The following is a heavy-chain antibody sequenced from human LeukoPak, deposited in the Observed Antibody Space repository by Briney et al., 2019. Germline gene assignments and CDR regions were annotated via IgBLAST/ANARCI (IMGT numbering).Heavy chain of an antibody. CDR2: IFYTVAT. J-gene: IGHJ4*02. V-gene: IGHV4-59*01. CDR1: GDSISSYY. Sequence: SETLSLTSTVSGDSISSYYWTWIRQPPGKGLEWIGYIFYTVATNYNPSLKSRVTISVDTSKNQFSLELTSVTAADTAVYYCARARTAFNYWGQGTLVTVSS. D-gene: IGHD5-18*01. CDR3: ARARTAFNY.